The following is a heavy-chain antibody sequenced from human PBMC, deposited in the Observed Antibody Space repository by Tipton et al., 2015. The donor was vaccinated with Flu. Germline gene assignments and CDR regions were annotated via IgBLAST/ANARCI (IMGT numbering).Heavy chain of an antibody. CDR2: IYHSGST. J-gene: IGHJ4*02. Sequence: TLSLTCTVSGYSISSGYYWGWIRQPPGKGLEWIGSIYHSGSTYYNPSLKSRVTISVDTSKNQFSLKLSSVTAADTAVYYCASFISEYNWNYGEGLDYWGQGTLVTVS. CDR3: ASFISEYNWNYGEGLDY. CDR1: GYSISSGYY. D-gene: IGHD1-7*01. V-gene: IGHV4-38-2*02.